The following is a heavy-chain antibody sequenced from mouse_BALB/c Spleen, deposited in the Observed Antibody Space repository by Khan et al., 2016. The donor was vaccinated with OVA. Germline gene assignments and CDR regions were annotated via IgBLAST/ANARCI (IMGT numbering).Heavy chain of an antibody. CDR3: ARTGRIKY. V-gene: IGHV3-2*02. Sequence: EVQLQESGPGLVKPSQSLSLTCTVTGYSITSGYGWNWIRQFPGNKLEWMGYISYSGSNNYNPSLKSRISITRNTSKHKFFLQLNSVTTEDTATYYCARTGRIKYWGQGTTLTDSS. CDR2: ISYSGSN. CDR1: GYSITSGYG. D-gene: IGHD1-1*01. J-gene: IGHJ2*01.